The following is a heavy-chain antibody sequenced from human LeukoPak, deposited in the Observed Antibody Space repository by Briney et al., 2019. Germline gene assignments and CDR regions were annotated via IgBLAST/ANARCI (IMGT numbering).Heavy chain of an antibody. J-gene: IGHJ4*02. V-gene: IGHV3-23*01. Sequence: VTLTLTCAAPELSLSSYVMCWVRLAPGMGLAWFSVISDSGGTTYYADSVKVRFTISRDNSKNTLYLQMNSLRAEVTAIYYCASRWGYSFDHWGQGTLVTVSS. D-gene: IGHD3-16*01. CDR3: ASRWGYSFDH. CDR1: ELSLSSYV. CDR2: ISDSGGTT.